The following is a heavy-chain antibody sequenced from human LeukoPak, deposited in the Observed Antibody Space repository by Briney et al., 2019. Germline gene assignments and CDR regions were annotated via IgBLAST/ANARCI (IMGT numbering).Heavy chain of an antibody. CDR2: IDYDGQTT. CDR3: TRNNWGIDY. D-gene: IGHD7-27*01. V-gene: IGHV3-74*01. J-gene: IGHJ4*02. Sequence: PGGSLRLSCAASGFTFSSYSMNWVRQAPGKGLVWVSRIDYDGQTTNYADSVRGRFTVSRGNAKNMMFLQMDSLRAEDTALYYCTRNNWGIDYWGQGTLVTVSS. CDR1: GFTFSSYS.